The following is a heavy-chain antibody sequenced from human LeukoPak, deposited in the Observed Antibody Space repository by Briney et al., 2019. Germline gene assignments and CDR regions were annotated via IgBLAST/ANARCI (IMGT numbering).Heavy chain of an antibody. J-gene: IGHJ4*02. CDR3: SSGYCRGGSCYSFERYFDY. V-gene: IGHV1-69*05. Sequence: SVKVSCKASGGTFSSYAISWVRQAPGQGLEWMGGIIPIFGTANYAHKFQGRVTITTDESKSTAYMELSSLRSEDTAVYYWSSGYCRGGSCYSFERYFDYWGQGTLVTVSS. CDR2: IIPIFGTA. D-gene: IGHD2-15*01. CDR1: GGTFSSYA.